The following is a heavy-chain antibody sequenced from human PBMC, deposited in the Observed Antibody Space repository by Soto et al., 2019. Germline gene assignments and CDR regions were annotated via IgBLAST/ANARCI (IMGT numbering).Heavy chain of an antibody. Sequence: SETLSLTCTVSGGSISSSSYYWGWIRQPPGKGLEWIGSIYYSGSTYYNPSLKSRVTISVDTSKNQFSLKLSSVTAADTAVYYCARLLPSITIFGVTYYYYMDVWGKGTTVTV. CDR3: ARLLPSITIFGVTYYYYMDV. V-gene: IGHV4-39*01. CDR1: GGSISSSSYY. CDR2: IYYSGST. J-gene: IGHJ6*03. D-gene: IGHD3-3*01.